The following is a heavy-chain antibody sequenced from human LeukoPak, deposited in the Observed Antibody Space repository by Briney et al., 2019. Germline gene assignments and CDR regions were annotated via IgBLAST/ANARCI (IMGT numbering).Heavy chain of an antibody. D-gene: IGHD2-2*01. V-gene: IGHV3-48*01. CDR2: ISSSSSTI. CDR3: AKDIPISPDIVVVPAAIDY. Sequence: GGSLRLSCAASGFTFSSYSMNWVRQAPGKGLEWVSYISSSSSTIYYADSVKGRFTISRDNSKNTLYLQMNSLRAEDTAVYYCAKDIPISPDIVVVPAAIDYWGQGTLVTVSS. CDR1: GFTFSSYS. J-gene: IGHJ4*02.